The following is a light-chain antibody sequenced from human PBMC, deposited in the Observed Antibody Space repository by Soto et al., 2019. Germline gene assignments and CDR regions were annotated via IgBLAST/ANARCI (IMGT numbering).Light chain of an antibody. V-gene: IGLV2-14*01. CDR3: SSYTTSSTPLYV. Sequence: QSALAQPASVSGSPGQSIAISCTGTSSDVGTNNYVSWYQQHPGKAPKLIIYDVSNRPSGVSDRFSGSKSGNTASLTISGLQAEDEADYYCSSYTTSSTPLYVFGTGTKVTVL. CDR1: SSDVGTNNY. CDR2: DVS. J-gene: IGLJ1*01.